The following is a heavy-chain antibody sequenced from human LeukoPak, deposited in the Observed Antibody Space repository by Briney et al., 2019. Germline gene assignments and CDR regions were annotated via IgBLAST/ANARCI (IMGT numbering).Heavy chain of an antibody. CDR3: TRRWEYYGDYPNFDY. J-gene: IGHJ4*02. CDR1: GFSFSGSA. V-gene: IGHV3-73*01. D-gene: IGHD4-17*01. Sequence: GGSLRLSCAASGFSFSGSAMHWVRQASGKGLEWVGRIRSKANSYATAYAASVKGRFTISRDDSKNTAYLQMNSLKTEDTAVYYCTRRWEYYGDYPNFDYWGQGTLVTVSS. CDR2: IRSKANSYAT.